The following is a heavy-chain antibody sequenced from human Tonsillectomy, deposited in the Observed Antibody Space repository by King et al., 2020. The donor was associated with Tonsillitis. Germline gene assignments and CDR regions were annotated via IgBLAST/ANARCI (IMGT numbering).Heavy chain of an antibody. J-gene: IGHJ6*03. Sequence: VQLVESGGGLVQPGGSLRLSCAASGFTFSSYAMSWVRQAPGKGLEWVSAISGSGGRTYYADSVKGRFTISRDNSKNTLYLQMDSLRAEVTAVYYWAKFPRDSSSWCRYYMYVWGEGTTVTVSS. CDR1: GFTFSSYA. CDR3: AKFPRDSSSWCRYYMYV. CDR2: ISGSGGRT. V-gene: IGHV3-23*04. D-gene: IGHD6-13*01.